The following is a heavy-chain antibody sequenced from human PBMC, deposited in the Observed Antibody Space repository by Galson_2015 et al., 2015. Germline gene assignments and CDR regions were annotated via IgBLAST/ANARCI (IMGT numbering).Heavy chain of an antibody. CDR3: TQSSSVEGYSRSWYKPTHFNY. CDR2: VYWDDDK. CDR1: GFSLTSSGVG. Sequence: PALVKPTQTLTLTCSFSGFSLTSSGVGVGWIRQPPGKALEWLALVYWDDDKRYSRSLKSRLTITKDTSKKQVVLIMANMDPVDTATYFCTQSSSVEGYSRSWYKPTHFNYWGEGTLVTVSS. V-gene: IGHV2-5*02. D-gene: IGHD6-13*01. J-gene: IGHJ4*02.